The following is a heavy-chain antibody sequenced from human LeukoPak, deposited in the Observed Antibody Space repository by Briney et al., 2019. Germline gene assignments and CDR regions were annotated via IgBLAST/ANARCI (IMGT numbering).Heavy chain of an antibody. Sequence: SETLSLTCTVSGGSVSSYYWSWIRQPPGKGLEWIGYIYYSGSTNYNPSLKSRVTISVDTSKNRFSLKLSSVTAADTAVYYCARDHRHGSGPSPGDYYYYYMDVWGKGTTVTVSS. V-gene: IGHV4-59*02. CDR3: ARDHRHGSGPSPGDYYYYYMDV. D-gene: IGHD3-10*01. CDR1: GGSVSSYY. J-gene: IGHJ6*03. CDR2: IYYSGST.